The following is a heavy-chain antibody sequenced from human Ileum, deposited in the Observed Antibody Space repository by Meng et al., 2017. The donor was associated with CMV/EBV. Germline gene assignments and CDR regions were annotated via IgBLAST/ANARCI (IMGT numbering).Heavy chain of an antibody. CDR2: IHPSGST. D-gene: IGHD5-24*01. CDR1: GGFLSKYY. Sequence: VQLTQLGQVLLKPAGLLSRTCVVYGGFLSKYYWSWIRQSPGEGLEWIGEIHPSGSTYYHPSLNSRVTMSVETSKNQFSLNLRSVTAADTAVYYCSRGADAYKSGRSWGQGTLVTVSS. J-gene: IGHJ5*02. V-gene: IGHV4-34*01. CDR3: SRGADAYKSGRS.